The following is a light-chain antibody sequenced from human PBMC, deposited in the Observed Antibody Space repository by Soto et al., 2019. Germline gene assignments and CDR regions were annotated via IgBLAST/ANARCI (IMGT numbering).Light chain of an antibody. CDR1: QSVSSN. V-gene: IGKV3-15*01. CDR2: GSS. CDR3: QHYNNWPRT. J-gene: IGKJ1*01. Sequence: EIVMTQSPATLSVSPGERATLSCRASQSVSSNLAWYQQKPGQAPRLLIYGSSTRATGIPVRFSGSGSGTEFTLTLSSLQSEDFAVYYCQHYNNWPRTXGQ.